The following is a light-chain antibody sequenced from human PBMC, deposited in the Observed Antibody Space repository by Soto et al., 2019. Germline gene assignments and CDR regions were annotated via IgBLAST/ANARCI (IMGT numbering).Light chain of an antibody. CDR1: SSDIGRYNL. CDR3: FSYAGISTVV. V-gene: IGLV2-23*01. CDR2: EGN. J-gene: IGLJ2*01. Sequence: QSVLTQPASVSVSPGPSITMSCTGTSSDIGRYNLVSWYQQHPGKAPKLLIYEGNQRPSRVSNRFSGSKSGNTASLTIAGLQAEDEAYYYCFSYAGISTVVFGGGTKRTVL.